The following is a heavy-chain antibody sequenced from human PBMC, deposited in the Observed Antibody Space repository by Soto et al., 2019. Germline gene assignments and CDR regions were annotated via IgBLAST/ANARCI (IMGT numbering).Heavy chain of an antibody. CDR1: GFIFSSYA. Sequence: GGSLRLSCAASGFIFSSYAMHWVRQAPGKGLEWVAVISYDGSNKYYADSVKGRFTISRDNSKNTLYLQMNSLRAEDTAVYYCARDGPKNYDFWSGYPGPYYGMDVWGQGTTVTVSS. V-gene: IGHV3-30-3*01. CDR3: ARDGPKNYDFWSGYPGPYYGMDV. J-gene: IGHJ6*02. CDR2: ISYDGSNK. D-gene: IGHD3-3*01.